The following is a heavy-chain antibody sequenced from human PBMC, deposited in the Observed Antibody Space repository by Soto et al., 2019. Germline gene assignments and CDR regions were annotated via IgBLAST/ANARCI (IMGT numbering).Heavy chain of an antibody. CDR2: IHYSGSI. D-gene: IGHD2-21*02. V-gene: IGHV4-30-4*08. Sequence: QVQLQQSGPGLVKPSQTLSLTCTVSGGSISYEYYHWTWIRQSPGKGPEWIGYIHYSGSIIYNPSFKSRVTISVDTSKNQFTLQLSSVTAADTAVYFCAREDDGGDRDYYGLDVWGQGTTVTVSS. CDR3: AREDDGGDRDYYGLDV. J-gene: IGHJ6*02. CDR1: GGSISYEYYH.